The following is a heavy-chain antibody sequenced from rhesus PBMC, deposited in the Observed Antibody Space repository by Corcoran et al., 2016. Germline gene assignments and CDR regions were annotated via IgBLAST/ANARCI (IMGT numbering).Heavy chain of an antibody. CDR1: GFTFSSFW. V-gene: IGHV3-14*01. J-gene: IGHJ4*01. Sequence: EVQLVESGGGLAKPGGSLRLSCVASGFTFSSFWMHWVRQAPGKGLEGISTINSGGDSTYYADSVKGRFTISRENAKNTLYLQMNSLRAEDTAVYYCAKIDLRWGQGVLVTVSS. CDR3: AKIDLR. CDR2: INSGGDST. D-gene: IGHD2-15*01.